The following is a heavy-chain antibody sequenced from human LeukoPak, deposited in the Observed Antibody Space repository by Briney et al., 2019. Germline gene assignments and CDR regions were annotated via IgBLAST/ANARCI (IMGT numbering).Heavy chain of an antibody. V-gene: IGHV3-23*01. J-gene: IGHJ6*02. Sequence: GGSLRLSCAASGFTFSSYAMTWVRQAPGNGLEWVSVISSSGSSTYYADSVKGRFTISRDNSKNTLYLQMNGLRAEDTAVYYCAKGVSYYYYYAMDVWGQGTTVTVSS. CDR2: ISSSGSST. CDR3: AKGVSYYYYYAMDV. CDR1: GFTFSSYA.